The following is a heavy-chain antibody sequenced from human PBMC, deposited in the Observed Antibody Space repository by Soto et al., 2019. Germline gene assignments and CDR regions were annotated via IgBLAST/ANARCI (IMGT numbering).Heavy chain of an antibody. J-gene: IGHJ1*01. Sequence: SETLSLTCTVSGGSLRSFYWVWIRQTPGKELEWIGQIYHSGSTIYNPSLESRVTILVDSSKNHVSLDLTSLTAADTAVYYCARGWGGPYYFDTWGQGTLVTVSS. CDR1: GGSLRSFY. CDR2: IYHSGST. V-gene: IGHV4-59*01. D-gene: IGHD3-9*01. CDR3: ARGWGGPYYFDT.